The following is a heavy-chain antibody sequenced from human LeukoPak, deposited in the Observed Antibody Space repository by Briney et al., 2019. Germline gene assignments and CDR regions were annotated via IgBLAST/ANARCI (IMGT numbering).Heavy chain of an antibody. J-gene: IGHJ4*02. CDR1: GFTFSGSA. D-gene: IGHD5-18*01. CDR2: IRSKANSYAT. V-gene: IGHV3-73*01. CDR3: TRSFPDTAMVTPGFDY. Sequence: GGSLKLSCAASGFTFSGSAMHWVRQASGKGLEWIGRIRSKANSYATAYAASVKGRFTISRDDSKNTAYLQMNSLKTEDTAVYYCTRSFPDTAMVTPGFDYWGQGTLVTVSS.